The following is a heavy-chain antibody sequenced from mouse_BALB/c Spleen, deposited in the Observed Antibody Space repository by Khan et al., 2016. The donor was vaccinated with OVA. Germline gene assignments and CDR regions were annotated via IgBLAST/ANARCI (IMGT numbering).Heavy chain of an antibody. J-gene: IGHJ4*01. CDR3: SRRTTEYAMDY. D-gene: IGHD2-14*01. CDR1: GYTFTSHT. V-gene: IGHV1-4*01. Sequence: QVQLKQSGAELARPGASVKMSCKASGYTFTSHTMHWVKQRPGQGLEWIGYINPRSGYTNYNQKFNDKATLTADKSSSTAYMQLSSLTSEDSAVYYCSRRTTEYAMDYGGQGTSVTVS. CDR2: INPRSGYT.